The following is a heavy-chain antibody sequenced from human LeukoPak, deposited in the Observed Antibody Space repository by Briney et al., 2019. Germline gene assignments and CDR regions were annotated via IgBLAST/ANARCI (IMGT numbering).Heavy chain of an antibody. J-gene: IGHJ4*02. CDR1: GFTFSGYA. Sequence: PGGSLRLSCAASGFTFSGYAMHWVRQAPGKGLEWVSGISGNGGSTYYADSVKGRFTTSRDNSKNTLYLQMNSLRAEDAAVYYCAKDLDDGSGTVYFDYWGQGTLVTVSS. CDR2: ISGNGGST. D-gene: IGHD3-10*01. CDR3: AKDLDDGSGTVYFDY. V-gene: IGHV3-23*01.